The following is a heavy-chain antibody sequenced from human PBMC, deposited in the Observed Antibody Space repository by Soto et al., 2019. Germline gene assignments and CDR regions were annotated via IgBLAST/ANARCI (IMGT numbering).Heavy chain of an antibody. CDR1: GFTFSSYG. V-gene: IGHV3-48*02. J-gene: IGHJ4*02. CDR3: ARGGAARPDY. Sequence: EVQLVESGGGLVQPGGSLRLSCTASGFTFSSYGMNWVRQAPGKGLAWVSYISSGRPTIQYADSVKGRFTISRDNAKTSLYLQMNSLRDEDTAVYYCARGGAARPDYWGQGTLVTVSS. CDR2: ISSGRPTI. D-gene: IGHD6-6*01.